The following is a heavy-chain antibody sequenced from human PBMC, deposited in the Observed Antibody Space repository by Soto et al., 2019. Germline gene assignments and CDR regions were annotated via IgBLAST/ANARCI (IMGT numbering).Heavy chain of an antibody. D-gene: IGHD2-15*01. CDR1: GFTFSLYA. V-gene: IGHV3-23*01. J-gene: IGHJ6*02. Sequence: EVQLLESGGGLVQPGGSLRLSCAASGFTFSLYAMSWVRQAPGKGLEWVSVISGSGGSTYYADSVKGRFTVSRDNSKNTLYLQMNILGVEDTAVYYCAKSVGGTNYYYGMDVWGRGTTVTVSS. CDR3: AKSVGGTNYYYGMDV. CDR2: ISGSGGST.